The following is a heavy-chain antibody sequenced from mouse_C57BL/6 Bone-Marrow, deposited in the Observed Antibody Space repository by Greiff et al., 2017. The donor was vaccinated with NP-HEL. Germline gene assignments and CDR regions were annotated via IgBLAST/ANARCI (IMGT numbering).Heavy chain of an antibody. J-gene: IGHJ2*01. CDR1: GYTFTSYD. V-gene: IGHV1-85*01. Sequence: QVQLQQSGAELVKPGASVKLSCEASGYTFTSYDINWVNQRPGQGLAWVAWICTGGGRTNYHAKFKGKATLTVDTSSSTAYMELHSLTSEDSAVYFCARLRSYWGQGTTLTVSS. CDR2: ICTGGGRT. D-gene: IGHD1-1*01. CDR3: ARLRSY.